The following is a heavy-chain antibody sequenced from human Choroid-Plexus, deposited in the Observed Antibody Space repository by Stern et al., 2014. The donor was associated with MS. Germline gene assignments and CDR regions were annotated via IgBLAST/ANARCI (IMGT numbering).Heavy chain of an antibody. J-gene: IGHJ6*02. Sequence: QVQLVQSGAELKKLGASVKVSCKTSGYIFTGYYIHWVRQAPGQGLEWMAWINPNTGGTKYAQKFQGRVTMSRDTSISTAYVELSSLTSDDTAVYYCARDQRGITIFGVVTDYYYLGMDVWGQGTTVTVSS. D-gene: IGHD3-3*01. CDR1: GYIFTGYY. CDR2: INPNTGGT. CDR3: ARDQRGITIFGVVTDYYYLGMDV. V-gene: IGHV1-2*02.